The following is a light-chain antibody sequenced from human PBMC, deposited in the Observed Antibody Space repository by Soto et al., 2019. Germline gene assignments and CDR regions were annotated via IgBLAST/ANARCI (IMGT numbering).Light chain of an antibody. J-gene: IGKJ3*01. CDR2: DAS. V-gene: IGKV1-33*01. CDR3: QQPGDLPDS. Sequence: DIQMTQSPSSLSASVGDRVTITCQASQDINKFLNWYQQKPGKAPNLLIYDASDLQTGVPSRFSGRGSGTDFTFTISRLQPEDFATYYCQQPGDLPDSFGPGTTVDV. CDR1: QDINKF.